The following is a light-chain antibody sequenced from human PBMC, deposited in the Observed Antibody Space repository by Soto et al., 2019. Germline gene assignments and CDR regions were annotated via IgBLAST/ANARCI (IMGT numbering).Light chain of an antibody. CDR3: QQYNDWPLT. Sequence: IVWTQSPGTLSLSPGERATLSCRASQSVSNNYLAWYQQKPGQPPRLLIYGAFTRATGIPARFSGTGSGTEFTLTISSLQSEDLALYYCQQYNDWPLTFGQGTKVDIK. CDR2: GAF. J-gene: IGKJ1*01. V-gene: IGKV3-15*01. CDR1: QSVSNN.